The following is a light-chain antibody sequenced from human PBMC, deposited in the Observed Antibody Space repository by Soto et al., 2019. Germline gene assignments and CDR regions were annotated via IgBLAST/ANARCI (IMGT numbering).Light chain of an antibody. V-gene: IGKV2-28*01. Sequence: DIVMTQSPLSLPVTPGEPASISCSSSQSLLQSNGYNYLDWYLQKPGQSPQLLIYFGSYRAYGVPDRFSGSGSGRDFTLKIRRVEAEDVGVYYCMQSQQSPPTFGQGTKVEI. CDR2: FGS. CDR3: MQSQQSPPT. J-gene: IGKJ1*01. CDR1: QSLLQSNGYNY.